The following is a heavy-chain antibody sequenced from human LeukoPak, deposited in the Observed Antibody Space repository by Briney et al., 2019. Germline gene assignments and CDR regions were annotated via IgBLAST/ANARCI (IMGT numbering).Heavy chain of an antibody. Sequence: GESLKISCKGSGYSFTNYWIGWVRQMPGKGLEWMGIIYPGDSDTRYSPSFQGQVTMSADKSISTAYLQWNSLTASDTAMYYCARTWAYCTSSSCYGDGMDVWGPGTTVTVSS. CDR2: IYPGDSDT. CDR3: ARTWAYCTSSSCYGDGMDV. D-gene: IGHD2-2*01. CDR1: GYSFTNYW. J-gene: IGHJ6*02. V-gene: IGHV5-51*01.